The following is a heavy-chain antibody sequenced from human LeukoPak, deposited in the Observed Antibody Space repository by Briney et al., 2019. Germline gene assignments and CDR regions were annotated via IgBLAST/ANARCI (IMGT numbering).Heavy chain of an antibody. Sequence: KPSETLSLTCAAYGGSFSGYYWTWIRQPPGKGLEWIGEINHSGSTNYNPSLKGRVTISVDTSKNQFSLKLSSVTAADTAVYYCARILYYDFWSGAFDPWGQGTLVTVSS. J-gene: IGHJ5*02. D-gene: IGHD3-3*01. V-gene: IGHV4-34*01. CDR1: GGSFSGYY. CDR3: ARILYYDFWSGAFDP. CDR2: INHSGST.